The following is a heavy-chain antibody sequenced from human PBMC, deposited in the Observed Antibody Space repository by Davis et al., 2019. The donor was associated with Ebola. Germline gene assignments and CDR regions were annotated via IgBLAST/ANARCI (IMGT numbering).Heavy chain of an antibody. CDR2: IWYDGSNK. Sequence: GGSLRLSCVVSGITFSSYGMHWVRQAPGKGLEWVAVIWYDGSNKYYADSVKGRFTISRDNSKNTLYLQMNSLRAEDTAVYYCARGNHFNDYGDLSNDYWGQGTLVTVSS. D-gene: IGHD4-17*01. J-gene: IGHJ4*02. CDR3: ARGNHFNDYGDLSNDY. CDR1: GITFSSYG. V-gene: IGHV3-33*08.